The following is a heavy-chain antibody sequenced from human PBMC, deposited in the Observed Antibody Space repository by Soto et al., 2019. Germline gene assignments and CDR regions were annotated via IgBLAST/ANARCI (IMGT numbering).Heavy chain of an antibody. CDR3: AKGGGFGTGAYYNVAY. CDR1: GFSFSSYA. D-gene: IGHD3-10*01. V-gene: IGHV3-23*01. J-gene: IGHJ4*02. CDR2: TTDDGGRT. Sequence: EVQLLESGGGLVEPGGSLRLSCTASGFSFSSYAMTWVRQAPGKGLEWVSSTTDDGGRTFYADSVKGRFTISRDNSNTGRYRQRKSLRAEDTALYYCAKGGGFGTGAYYNVAYWGQGTLVTVSS.